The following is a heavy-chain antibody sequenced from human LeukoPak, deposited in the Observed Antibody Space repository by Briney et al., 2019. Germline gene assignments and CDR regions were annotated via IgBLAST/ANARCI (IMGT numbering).Heavy chain of an antibody. Sequence: GGSLRLSCAASGFTFSSYAMSWVRQAPWKGLEWVSAISGSGGSTYYADSVKGRFTISRDNSKNTLYLQMNSLRAEDTAVYYCARLAFDVPAALPYYMDVWGKGTTVTVSS. V-gene: IGHV3-23*01. CDR3: ARLAFDVPAALPYYMDV. CDR1: GFTFSSYA. D-gene: IGHD2-2*01. J-gene: IGHJ6*03. CDR2: ISGSGGST.